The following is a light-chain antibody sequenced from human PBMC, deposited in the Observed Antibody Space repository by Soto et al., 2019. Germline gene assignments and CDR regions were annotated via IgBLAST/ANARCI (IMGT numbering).Light chain of an antibody. Sequence: QSVLTQPPSASGTTGKRVTISCSGSSSNLGSNYVYWYQHLPGTAPKLLIYKSNQRPSGVPERFSGSKSGTSGYLAISGLESEDESDYYCAALEDSLSGVLFGGGTKLTVL. CDR1: SSNLGSNY. V-gene: IGLV1-47*01. CDR3: AALEDSLSGVL. J-gene: IGLJ2*01. CDR2: KSN.